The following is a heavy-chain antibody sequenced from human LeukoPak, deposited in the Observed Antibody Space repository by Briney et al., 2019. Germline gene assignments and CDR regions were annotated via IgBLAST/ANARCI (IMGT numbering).Heavy chain of an antibody. D-gene: IGHD6-19*01. Sequence: SETLSLTCGVSGGSISSSSYYWGWIRQPPGKGLGWVGTIYDSGSTYYNPSLKSRVTVSVDTSKNQFSLKLSSVTAADTAVYYCARQGWSSASGYYFDYWGQGTLVTVSS. CDR1: GGSISSSSYY. CDR3: ARQGWSSASGYYFDY. V-gene: IGHV4-39*01. CDR2: IYDSGST. J-gene: IGHJ4*02.